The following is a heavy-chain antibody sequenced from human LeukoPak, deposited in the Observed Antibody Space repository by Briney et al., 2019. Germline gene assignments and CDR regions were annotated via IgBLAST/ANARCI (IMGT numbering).Heavy chain of an antibody. CDR3: AKGSSGYFADL. J-gene: IGHJ5*02. D-gene: IGHD3-22*01. V-gene: IGHV3-23*01. CDR1: GFIFSNYG. Sequence: SGGSLRHSCAASGFIFSNYGLIWVRQAPGKGLGWVSAISNDGGGTQYADFVEGRFTISRDNSKNTLFLQMSSLRAEDTALYYCAKGSSGYFADLWGQGTLVTVSS. CDR2: ISNDGGGT.